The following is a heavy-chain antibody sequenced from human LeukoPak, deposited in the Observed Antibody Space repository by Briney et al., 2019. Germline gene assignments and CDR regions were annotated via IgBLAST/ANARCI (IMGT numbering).Heavy chain of an antibody. CDR3: ARVEGNIVTTTESYFDY. J-gene: IGHJ4*02. CDR1: GFTFSSYS. V-gene: IGHV3-21*01. CDR2: ISSSSSYI. D-gene: IGHD5-12*01. Sequence: GGSLRLSCAASGFTFSSYSMNWVRQAPGKGLEWVSSISSSSSYIYYADSVKGRFTISRDNAKNSLYLQMNSLRAEDTAVYYCARVEGNIVTTTESYFDYWGQGTLVTVSS.